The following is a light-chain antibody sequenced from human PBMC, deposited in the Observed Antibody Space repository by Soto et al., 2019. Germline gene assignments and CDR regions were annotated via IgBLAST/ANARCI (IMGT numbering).Light chain of an antibody. V-gene: IGKV3-15*01. J-gene: IGKJ2*01. CDR2: GAS. CDR3: QQYNNWPPMYT. CDR1: QSVSSN. Sequence: EIVITQAPATLSVSRGERATLSCRASQSVSSNLAWYQQKPGQAPRLLIYGASTRATGIPARFSGSGSGTEFTLTISSLQSEDFAVYYCQQYNNWPPMYTFGQGTKVDIK.